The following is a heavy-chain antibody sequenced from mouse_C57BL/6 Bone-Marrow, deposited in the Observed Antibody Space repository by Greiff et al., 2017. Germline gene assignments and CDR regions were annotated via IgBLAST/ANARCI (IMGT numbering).Heavy chain of an antibody. V-gene: IGHV1-64*01. CDR1: GYTFTSYW. J-gene: IGHJ4*01. D-gene: IGHD2-5*01. Sequence: QVQLQQPGAELVKPGASVKLSCKASGYTFTSYWMHWVKQRPGQGLEWIGMIHPNSGSTNYNEKFKSKATLTVDKSSSTAYMQLSSLTSEDSAVYYCASYYNKRSAMDYWGQGTSVTVSS. CDR3: ASYYNKRSAMDY. CDR2: IHPNSGST.